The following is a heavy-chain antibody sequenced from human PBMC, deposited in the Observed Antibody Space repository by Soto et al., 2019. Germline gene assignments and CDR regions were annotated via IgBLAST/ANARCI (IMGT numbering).Heavy chain of an antibody. V-gene: IGHV1-69*13. CDR3: ARRRGGGNSIPGENYVFDH. J-gene: IGHJ4*02. D-gene: IGHD3-10*01. CDR2: IIPIIGKP. Sequence: SVKVSCKASGGSFTNYAISWVRQAPGQGLEWMGGIIPIIGKPKYAQKFQGRLTISADGSSSTAYMELDSLRSEDTALYYCARRRGGGNSIPGENYVFDHWGLRAVVTVSS. CDR1: GGSFTNYA.